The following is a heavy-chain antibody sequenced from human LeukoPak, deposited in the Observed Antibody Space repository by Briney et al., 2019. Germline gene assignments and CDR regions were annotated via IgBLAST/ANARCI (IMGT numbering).Heavy chain of an antibody. CDR1: GFTVSSNY. CDR2: IYSGGST. J-gene: IGHJ5*02. Sequence: GGSLRLSCAASGFTVSSNYMSWVRQAPGKGLEWVSVIYSGGSTYYADSVKGRFTISRDNSKNTLYLQMNSRRAEDTAVYYCARERSTTDWFDPWGQGTLVTVSS. CDR3: ARERSTTDWFDP. V-gene: IGHV3-53*01. D-gene: IGHD2-2*01.